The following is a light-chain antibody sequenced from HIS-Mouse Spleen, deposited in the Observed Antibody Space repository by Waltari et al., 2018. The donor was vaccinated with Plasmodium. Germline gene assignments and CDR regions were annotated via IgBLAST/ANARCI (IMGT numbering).Light chain of an antibody. CDR3: QAWDSSTVV. Sequence: SYELTQPPSVSVSPGQTASIPCSGDKLGDKYACWYQQKPGQSPVLVIYQDSKRPSGIPWVITGSNTENRATLTISGTQAMDEADYYCQAWDSSTVVFGGGTKLTVL. J-gene: IGLJ2*01. CDR1: KLGDKY. V-gene: IGLV3-1*01. CDR2: QDS.